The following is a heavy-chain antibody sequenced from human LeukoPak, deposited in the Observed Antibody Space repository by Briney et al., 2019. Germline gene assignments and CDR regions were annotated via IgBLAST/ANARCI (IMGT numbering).Heavy chain of an antibody. CDR2: IYHSGST. J-gene: IGHJ3*02. Sequence: SQTLSLTCAVSGGSISSGGYSWSWIRQPPGKGPEWIGYIYHSGSTYYNPSLKSRVTISVDRSKNQFSLKLSSVTAADTAVYYCARASEAYYYDSSGYYYVPVDAFDIWGQGTMVTVSS. V-gene: IGHV4-30-2*01. CDR1: GGSISSGGYS. CDR3: ARASEAYYYDSSGYYYVPVDAFDI. D-gene: IGHD3-22*01.